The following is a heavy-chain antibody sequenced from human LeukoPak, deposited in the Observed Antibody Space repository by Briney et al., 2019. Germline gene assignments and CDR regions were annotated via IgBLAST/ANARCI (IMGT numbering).Heavy chain of an antibody. D-gene: IGHD5-24*01. V-gene: IGHV4-59*01. Sequence: PSETLSHTCTVSGGSISSYFWSWIRQPPGKGLEWIGYVYYSGATNYNPYLKSRVTISVDTSKNQFSLKLSSVTAADTAVYFCARDFYLDGYPYFDYWGQGTLVTVSS. CDR2: VYYSGAT. CDR1: GGSISSYF. J-gene: IGHJ4*02. CDR3: ARDFYLDGYPYFDY.